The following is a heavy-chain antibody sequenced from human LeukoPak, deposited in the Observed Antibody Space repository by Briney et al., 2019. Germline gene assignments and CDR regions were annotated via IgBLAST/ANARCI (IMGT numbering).Heavy chain of an antibody. CDR2: ISGSGGST. Sequence: GGSLRLSCAVSGFTFSSYAMSWVRQAPGKGLEWVSAISGSGGSTYYADSVKGRFTISRDNSKNTLYLQMNSLRAEDTAVYYCAKGNAPFTTTPFDYWGQGTLVTVSS. V-gene: IGHV3-23*01. D-gene: IGHD1-1*01. J-gene: IGHJ4*02. CDR3: AKGNAPFTTTPFDY. CDR1: GFTFSSYA.